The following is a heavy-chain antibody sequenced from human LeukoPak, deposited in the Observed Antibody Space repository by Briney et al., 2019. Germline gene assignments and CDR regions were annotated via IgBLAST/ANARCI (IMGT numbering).Heavy chain of an antibody. CDR1: GFTFNYYT. J-gene: IGHJ4*02. CDR3: VKEREGHKDGLAH. V-gene: IGHV3-43*01. D-gene: IGHD5-24*01. CDR2: INLHCDI. Sequence: PGGSLRLACAASGFTFNYYTMHWVRKAPAQNQEWVSFINLHCDINYSDSANGRFTISRDNSKNPDYLQMNSLTTEDTALYYCVKEREGHKDGLAHWGQGTLVTVSS.